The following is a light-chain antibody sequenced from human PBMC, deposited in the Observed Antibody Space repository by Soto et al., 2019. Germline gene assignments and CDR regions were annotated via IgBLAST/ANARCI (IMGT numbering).Light chain of an antibody. CDR1: QTISSW. CDR3: KRYNSYSEA. V-gene: IGKV1-5*03. Sequence: DLKITQPPSALSVSVGPSVNLTFGSSQTISSWLAWYQQKPGKAPKLLIYKASTLRSGVPSRFSGSGSGTEFTLTISSLQPDDFATYYCKRYNSYSEAFGQGTKVDIK. J-gene: IGKJ1*01. CDR2: KAS.